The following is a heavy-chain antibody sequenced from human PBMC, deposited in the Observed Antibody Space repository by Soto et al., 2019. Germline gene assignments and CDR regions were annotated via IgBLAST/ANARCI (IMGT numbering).Heavy chain of an antibody. CDR2: ISYDGSNK. D-gene: IGHD1-26*01. Sequence: QVQLVESGGGVVQPGRSLRLSCAASGFTFSSYGMHWVRQAPGKGLEWVAVISYDGSNKYYADSVKGRFTISRDNSKNTLYLQMNSLRAEDTAVYYCAKAARGAGGYWGQGTLVTVSS. CDR3: AKAARGAGGY. J-gene: IGHJ4*02. CDR1: GFTFSSYG. V-gene: IGHV3-30*18.